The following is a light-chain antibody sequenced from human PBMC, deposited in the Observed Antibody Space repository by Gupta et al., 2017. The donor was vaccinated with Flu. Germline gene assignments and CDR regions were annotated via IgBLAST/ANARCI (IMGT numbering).Light chain of an antibody. Sequence: QSALTQPASVSGSPGPSITISCTGTSSDVGGYKYVSWYQQHPGKAPKLMIYEVSNRPSGVSNRFSGSKSGYTASLSIAGLQAEDEADYYCSSYTSSSTLEVFGGGTKLTVL. J-gene: IGLJ2*01. CDR1: SSDVGGYKY. CDR3: SSYTSSSTLEV. V-gene: IGLV2-14*01. CDR2: EVS.